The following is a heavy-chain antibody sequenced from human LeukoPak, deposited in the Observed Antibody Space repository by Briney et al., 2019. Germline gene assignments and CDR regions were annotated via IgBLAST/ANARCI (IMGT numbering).Heavy chain of an antibody. CDR3: AKDYVAASSGWSLGYGMDV. CDR1: GGSISTYY. V-gene: IGHV4-59*01. Sequence: SETLSLTCTVSGGSISTYYWTWVRQPPGKGLEWIGYIYYSGSANYNPSLQSRVTISVDMSKNQFSLKLRYVTAADTAVYYCAKDYVAASSGWSLGYGMDVWGQGTTVTVSS. J-gene: IGHJ6*02. CDR2: IYYSGSA. D-gene: IGHD6-19*01.